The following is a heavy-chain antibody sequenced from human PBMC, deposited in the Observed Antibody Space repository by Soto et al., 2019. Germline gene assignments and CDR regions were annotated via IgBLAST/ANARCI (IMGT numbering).Heavy chain of an antibody. CDR3: ATRIMITFGGVIDQYYFDY. V-gene: IGHV4-34*01. J-gene: IGHJ4*02. CDR2: INHSGST. CDR1: GGSFSVYY. D-gene: IGHD3-16*02. Sequence: LTCSVYGGSFSVYYWSWIRQPPGKCLEWIGEINHSGSTNYNPSLKSRVTISVDTSKNQFSLKLSSVTAADTAVYYCATRIMITFGGVIDQYYFDYWGQGTLVTVSS.